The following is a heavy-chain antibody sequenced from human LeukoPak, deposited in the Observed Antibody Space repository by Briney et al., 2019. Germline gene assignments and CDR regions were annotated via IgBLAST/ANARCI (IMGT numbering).Heavy chain of an antibody. D-gene: IGHD3-16*02. CDR2: IKKDGSEK. CDR1: GFTFSSYW. V-gene: IGHV3-7*03. Sequence: GGSLRLSCAASGFTFSSYWMSWVRQAPGKGLEWVANIKKDGSEKYYVDSVKGRFTISRDNAKNSLYLQMNSLRAEDTAVYYCAREGVMITFGGVIANDYWGQGTVVTVSS. CDR3: AREGVMITFGGVIANDY. J-gene: IGHJ4*02.